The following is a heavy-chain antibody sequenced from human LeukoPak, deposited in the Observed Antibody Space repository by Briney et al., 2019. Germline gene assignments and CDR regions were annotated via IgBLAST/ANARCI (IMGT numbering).Heavy chain of an antibody. D-gene: IGHD6-13*01. CDR2: IYPGDSDT. CDR3: ARHRKVAAAGTDRAGYFDY. J-gene: IGHJ4*02. Sequence: GASLKISCKGSGSSFTSYWIGWVRQMPGKGLEWMGIIYPGDSDTRYSPSFQGQVTISADKSISTAYLQWSSLKASDTAMYYCARHRKVAAAGTDRAGYFDYWGQGTLVTVSS. V-gene: IGHV5-51*01. CDR1: GSSFTSYW.